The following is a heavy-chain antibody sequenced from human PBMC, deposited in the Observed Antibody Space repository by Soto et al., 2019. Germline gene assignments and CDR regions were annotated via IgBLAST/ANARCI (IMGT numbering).Heavy chain of an antibody. D-gene: IGHD2-2*01. CDR1: GFTFSSYS. V-gene: IGHV3-21*01. CDR3: ARDGDGSPNDAFDI. CDR2: ISSSSSYI. Sequence: EVQLVESGGGLVKPGGSLRLSCAASGFTFSSYSMNWVRQAPGKGLEWVSSISSSSSYIYYADSVKGRFTISRDNAKNSLDLQMNSLRAEDTAVYYCARDGDGSPNDAFDIWGQGTMVTVSS. J-gene: IGHJ3*02.